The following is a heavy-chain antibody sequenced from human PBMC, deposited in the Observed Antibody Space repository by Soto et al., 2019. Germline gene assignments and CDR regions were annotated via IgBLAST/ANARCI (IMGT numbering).Heavy chain of an antibody. CDR2: IYYSGST. J-gene: IGHJ4*02. Sequence: QLQLQESGPGLVKPSETLSLTCTVSGGSISSSSYYWGWIRQPPGKGLEWIGSIYYSGSTYYNQSLKSRVTISLDTSKNQFSLKLSSFTSADTAVYYCARHAPVACTRLDYWGQGTLVTVSS. CDR3: ARHAPVACTRLDY. D-gene: IGHD6-19*01. V-gene: IGHV4-39*01. CDR1: GGSISSSSYY.